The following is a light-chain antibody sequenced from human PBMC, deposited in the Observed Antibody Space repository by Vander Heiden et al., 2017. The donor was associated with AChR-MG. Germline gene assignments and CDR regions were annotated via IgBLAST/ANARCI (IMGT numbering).Light chain of an antibody. CDR2: DAS. V-gene: IGKV3-20*01. Sequence: EIVLTQSPGTLSLSPGTRATLSCRASQSVNSNYITWYQQKPGQAPRLLIYDASSRATGIPDRFSGSGSGTDFTLTISRLEPEDSAVYFCQRYATLPWTFGQGTKVEIK. CDR1: QSVNSNY. J-gene: IGKJ1*01. CDR3: QRYATLPWT.